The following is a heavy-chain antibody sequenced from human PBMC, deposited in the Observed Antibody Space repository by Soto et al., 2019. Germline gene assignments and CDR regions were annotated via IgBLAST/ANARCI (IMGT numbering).Heavy chain of an antibody. CDR2: IWFNGSKK. Sequence: QVQLLESGGGVVQPGTSLRLSCAASGFTFSNYAMHWVRQAPGKGLEWVAVIWFNGSKKYYVDSVKGRFTISGDISKNMLFLQMNSLRVEDTAVYYCVRDQGAAFDYWGPGTLVTVSS. CDR3: VRDQGAAFDY. D-gene: IGHD2-15*01. CDR1: GFTFSNYA. V-gene: IGHV3-33*01. J-gene: IGHJ4*02.